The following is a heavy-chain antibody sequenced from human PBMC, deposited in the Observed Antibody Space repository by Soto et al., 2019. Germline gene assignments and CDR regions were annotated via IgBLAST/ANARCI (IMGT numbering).Heavy chain of an antibody. J-gene: IGHJ4*02. CDR2: ISGSGIST. CDR3: AKECEHSSGWANFDY. CDR1: GFTFSSYA. Sequence: EVQLLESGGGLVQPGGSLRLSCAASGFTFSSYAMSWVRQAPGKGLEWVSAISGSGISTYYADSVKGRFTISRDNSKNTLYLQMNSLRAEDTAVYDCAKECEHSSGWANFDYWGQGTLVTVSS. V-gene: IGHV3-23*01. D-gene: IGHD6-19*01.